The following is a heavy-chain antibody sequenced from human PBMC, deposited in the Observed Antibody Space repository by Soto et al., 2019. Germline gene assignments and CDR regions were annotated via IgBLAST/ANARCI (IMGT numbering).Heavy chain of an antibody. CDR3: ARGNSDYFDY. J-gene: IGHJ4*02. D-gene: IGHD1-1*01. CDR1: GGSISSSSSY. CDR2: IYFIGSS. V-gene: IGHV4-39*01. Sequence: SETLSLTCTVSGGSISSSSSYWGWIRQPPGKGLEWIGSIYFIGSSYYNPSLKSRVTISVDTSKNQFSLKLRSVTAADTAVYYCARGNSDYFDYWGQGTLVTVSS.